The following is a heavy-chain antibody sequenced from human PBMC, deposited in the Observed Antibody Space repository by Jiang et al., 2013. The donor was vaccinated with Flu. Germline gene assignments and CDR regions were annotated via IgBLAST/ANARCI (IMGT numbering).Heavy chain of an antibody. Sequence: ELLKPSETLSLTCAVDNDSFGGYYWDWIRQAPGKGLEWIGEITHTGSTNYNPSLQSRVTMSLDTSKNQFSLRLSSVTAADTTVYFCARLALFPDSLNSFYPRDRWGQGTLVTVSS. D-gene: IGHD3-3*02. CDR3: ARLALFPDSLNSFYPRDR. CDR2: ITHTGST. V-gene: IGHV4-34*01. CDR1: NDSFGGYY. J-gene: IGHJ5*02.